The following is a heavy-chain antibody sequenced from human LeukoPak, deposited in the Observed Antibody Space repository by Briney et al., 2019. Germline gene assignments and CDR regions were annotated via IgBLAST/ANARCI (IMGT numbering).Heavy chain of an antibody. CDR2: IYYSGST. J-gene: IGHJ4*02. CDR1: GGSISSSSYY. D-gene: IGHD4-17*01. CDR3: ARQVSYGDYGRYYFDY. Sequence: PSETLPVTCTVSGGSISSSSYYWGWIRQPPGKGLEWIGSIYYSGSTYYNPSLKSRVTISVDTSKKQFSLKLSSVTAADTAVYYCARQVSYGDYGRYYFDYWGQGTLVPVSS. V-gene: IGHV4-39*01.